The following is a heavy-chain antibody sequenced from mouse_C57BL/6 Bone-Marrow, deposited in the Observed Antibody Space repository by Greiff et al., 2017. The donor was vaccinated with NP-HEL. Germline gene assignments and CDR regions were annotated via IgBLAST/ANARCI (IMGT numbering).Heavy chain of an antibody. CDR2: INPYNGGT. CDR3: ARERGTNYYAMDY. V-gene: IGHV1-19*01. D-gene: IGHD3-3*01. J-gene: IGHJ4*01. CDR1: GYTFTDYY. Sequence: EVQGVESGPVLVKPGASVKMSCKASGYTFTDYYMNWVKQSHGKSLEWIGGINPYNGGTSYNQKFKGKATLTVDKSSSTAYMELNSLTSEDSAVYYCARERGTNYYAMDYWGQGTSVTVSS.